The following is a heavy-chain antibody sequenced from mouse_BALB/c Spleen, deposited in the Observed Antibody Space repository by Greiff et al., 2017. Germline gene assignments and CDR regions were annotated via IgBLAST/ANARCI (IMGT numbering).Heavy chain of an antibody. V-gene: IGHV4-1*02. Sequence: EVQGVESGGGLVQPGGSLKLSCAASGFDFSRYWMSWVRQAPGKGLEWIGEINPDSSTINYTPSLKDKFIISRDNAKNTLYLQMSKVRSEDTALYYCARPRYGSSYSYFDYWGQGTTLTVSS. CDR2: INPDSSTI. CDR3: ARPRYGSSYSYFDY. D-gene: IGHD1-1*02. CDR1: GFDFSRYW. J-gene: IGHJ2*01.